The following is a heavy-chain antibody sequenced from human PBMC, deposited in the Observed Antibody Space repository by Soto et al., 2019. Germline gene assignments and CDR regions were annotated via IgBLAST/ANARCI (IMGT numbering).Heavy chain of an antibody. D-gene: IGHD2-2*01. CDR3: ARHVPYCSDTSHCAYGMDV. J-gene: IGHJ6*02. V-gene: IGHV4-39*01. CDR2: IYYTGNT. Sequence: SETLSLTCTVSGGSISSISHYWGWIRQPPGKGLEWIGSIYYTGNTYYNPSLKSRVTLSVDTSKTQFSLKLSSVTAADTAVYYCARHVPYCSDTSHCAYGMDVWGQGTTVT. CDR1: GGSISSISHY.